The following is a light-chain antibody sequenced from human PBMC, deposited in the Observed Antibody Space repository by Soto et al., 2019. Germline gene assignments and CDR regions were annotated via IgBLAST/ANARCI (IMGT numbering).Light chain of an antibody. Sequence: EIVLTQSPGTLSLSPGERATLSCRASQSVGNFLAWYQHRPGQAPRLLILNASTRATGIPPRFSGSGSGTDFTLTISRLEPEDFAVYYCQQRRNWPLTFGGGTKVEIK. CDR2: NAS. V-gene: IGKV3-11*01. CDR3: QQRRNWPLT. CDR1: QSVGNF. J-gene: IGKJ4*01.